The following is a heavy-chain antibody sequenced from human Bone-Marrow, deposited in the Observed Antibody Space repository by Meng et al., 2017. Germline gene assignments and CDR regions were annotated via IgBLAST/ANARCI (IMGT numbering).Heavy chain of an antibody. J-gene: IGHJ4*02. V-gene: IGHV4-34*01. CDR1: GVSFRGYY. D-gene: IGHD6-25*01. CDR2: INDRGTT. CDR3: ARGMQQGQRRQKNYFDY. Sequence: SETLCLTCAVYGVSFRGYYWSWIRQSPGKGLEWIGEINDRGTTNYDPPLKSRVTMSADTSNNQFSLKVRSVTAADTAVYYCARGMQQGQRRQKNYFDYWGQGMLVTVSS.